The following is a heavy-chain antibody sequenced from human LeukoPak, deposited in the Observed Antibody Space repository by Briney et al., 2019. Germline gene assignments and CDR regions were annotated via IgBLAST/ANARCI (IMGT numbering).Heavy chain of an antibody. Sequence: GASVNVSFTASGYTFTSYGISWVRQAPGQGLEWMGWISAYNGNTNYAQKLQGRVTMTTDTSTSTAYMELRSLRSDDTAVYYCARGGGGYERYYYYYYGMDVWGQGTTVTVSS. V-gene: IGHV1-18*01. J-gene: IGHJ6*02. CDR3: ARGGGGYERYYYYYYGMDV. CDR2: ISAYNGNT. D-gene: IGHD5-12*01. CDR1: GYTFTSYG.